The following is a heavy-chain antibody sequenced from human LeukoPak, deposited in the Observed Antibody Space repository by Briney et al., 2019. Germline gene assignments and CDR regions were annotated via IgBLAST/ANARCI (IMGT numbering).Heavy chain of an antibody. J-gene: IGHJ4*02. V-gene: IGHV1-69*05. CDR3: ARMGYSSSSPPDY. CDR2: IIPIFGTA. D-gene: IGHD6-6*01. CDR1: GGTFSSYA. Sequence: SVKVSCKASGGTFSSYAISWVRQAPGQGLEWMGGIIPIFGTANYAQKFQGRVTITTDESTSTAYKKLSSLRSEDTAVYYCARMGYSSSSPPDYWGQGTLVTVSS.